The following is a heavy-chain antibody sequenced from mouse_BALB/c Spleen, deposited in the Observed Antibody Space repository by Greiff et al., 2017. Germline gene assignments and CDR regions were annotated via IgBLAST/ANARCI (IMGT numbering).Heavy chain of an antibody. V-gene: IGHV3-8*02. Sequence: EVMLVESGPSLVKPSQTLSLTCSVTGDSITSGYWNWIRKFPGNKLEYMGYISYSGSTYYNPSLKSRISITRDTSKNQYYLQLNSVTTEDTATYYCARWDDGYSAWFAYWGQGTLVTVSA. J-gene: IGHJ3*01. D-gene: IGHD2-3*01. CDR2: ISYSGST. CDR3: ARWDDGYSAWFAY. CDR1: GDSITSGY.